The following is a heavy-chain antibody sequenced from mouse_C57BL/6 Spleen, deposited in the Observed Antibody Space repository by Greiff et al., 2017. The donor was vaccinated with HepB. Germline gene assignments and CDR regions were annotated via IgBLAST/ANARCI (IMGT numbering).Heavy chain of an antibody. D-gene: IGHD2-4*01. Sequence: VHLVESGPGLVQPSQSLSITCTVSGFSLTSYGVHWVRQSPGKGLEWLGVIWRGGSTDYNAAFMSRLSITKDNSKSQVFFKMNSLQADDTAIYYCAKKGDYALYYYAMDYWGQGTSVTVSS. CDR3: AKKGDYALYYYAMDY. V-gene: IGHV2-5*01. CDR2: IWRGGST. J-gene: IGHJ4*01. CDR1: GFSLTSYG.